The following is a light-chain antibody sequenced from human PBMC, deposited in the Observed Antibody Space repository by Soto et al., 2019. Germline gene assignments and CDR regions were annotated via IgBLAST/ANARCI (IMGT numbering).Light chain of an antibody. Sequence: QSALTQPASVSGSPGQSITISCTGTSSDVGGYNYVSWYQQHPGKAPKLMIYEVSNRPSGVSNRFSGSKSGNTASLTNSGLQAEDEADYYCSSYTSSSTHYVFGTGTKLTVL. J-gene: IGLJ1*01. CDR3: SSYTSSSTHYV. V-gene: IGLV2-14*01. CDR2: EVS. CDR1: SSDVGGYNY.